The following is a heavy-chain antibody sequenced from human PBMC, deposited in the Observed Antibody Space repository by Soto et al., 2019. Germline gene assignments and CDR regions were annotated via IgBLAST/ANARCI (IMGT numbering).Heavy chain of an antibody. V-gene: IGHV3-33*01. J-gene: IGHJ3*02. Sequence: GGSLRLSCAASGFTFSSYGMHWVRQAPGKGLEWVAVIWYDGSNKYYADSVKGRFTISRDNSKNTLYLQMNSLRAEDTAVYYCARDTGTNGVCCDAFDIWGQGTMVTVSS. D-gene: IGHD2-8*01. CDR1: GFTFSSYG. CDR3: ARDTGTNGVCCDAFDI. CDR2: IWYDGSNK.